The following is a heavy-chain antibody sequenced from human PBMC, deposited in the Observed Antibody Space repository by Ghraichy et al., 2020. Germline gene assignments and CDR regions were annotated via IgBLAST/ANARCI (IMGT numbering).Heavy chain of an antibody. V-gene: IGHV3-30*18. Sequence: GGSLRLSCAASGFTFSNFGMHWVRQAPGKGLEWVALISYDGSKKYYTDSVKGRFTISRDNSKNTLYLQLNSLRAEDTAIYYCAKDSSGWYASMSYFYDGMDVWGRGTTVTVSS. CDR3: AKDSSGWYASMSYFYDGMDV. J-gene: IGHJ6*02. CDR1: GFTFSNFG. D-gene: IGHD6-19*01. CDR2: ISYDGSKK.